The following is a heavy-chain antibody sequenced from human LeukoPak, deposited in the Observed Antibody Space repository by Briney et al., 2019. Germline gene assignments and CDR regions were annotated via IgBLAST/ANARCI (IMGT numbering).Heavy chain of an antibody. Sequence: GGSLRLSCAASGFTFSRYYMSWIRQAPGKGLEWVSAISGSGGSTYYADSVKGRFTISRDNSKNTLYLQMNSLRAEDTAVYYCAKEWRRGSNDYGDYFDYWGQGTLVTVSS. CDR3: AKEWRRGSNDYGDYFDY. CDR2: ISGSGGST. V-gene: IGHV3-23*01. CDR1: GFTFSRYY. D-gene: IGHD4-17*01. J-gene: IGHJ4*02.